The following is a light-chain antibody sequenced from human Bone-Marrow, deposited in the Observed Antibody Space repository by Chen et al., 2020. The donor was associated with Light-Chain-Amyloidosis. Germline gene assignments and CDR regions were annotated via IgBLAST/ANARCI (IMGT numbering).Light chain of an antibody. CDR3: ESADSSGTYEVI. V-gene: IGLV3-25*03. J-gene: IGLJ2*01. CDR1: DLPTKY. CDR2: RDT. Sequence: SYELTQPPSVSVSPGQTARIPCSGDDLPTKYAYWYQRKPGPAPVLVIHRDTERPSGISERCSGSSSGTTATLTISGVQAEDEADYHGESADSSGTYEVIFGGGTKLTVL.